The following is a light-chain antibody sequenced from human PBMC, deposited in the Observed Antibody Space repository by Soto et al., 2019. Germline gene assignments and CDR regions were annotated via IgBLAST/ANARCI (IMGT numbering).Light chain of an antibody. CDR3: QQYNNWPGT. CDR2: GAS. J-gene: IGKJ1*01. Sequence: EIVMTQSPDMLSVSPGERATLSCRVSQSISSNLAWCQQKPGQAPRLLIYGASTRATGLPARFSGSGSGTEFTLTISSLQSEDFAVYYCQQYNNWPGTFGQGTKVDIK. CDR1: QSISSN. V-gene: IGKV3-15*01.